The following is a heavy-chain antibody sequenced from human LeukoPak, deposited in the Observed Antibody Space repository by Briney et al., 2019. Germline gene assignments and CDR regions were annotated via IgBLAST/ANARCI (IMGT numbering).Heavy chain of an antibody. Sequence: SETLSLTCTVSGGSISSYYWSWIRQPPGKGLEWIGYISYSGSTNFNPSLKSRVTISVDTSKNQFSLKLSSVTATDTAVYYCAREGTAGTNLNWFDPWGQGTLVTVSS. CDR2: ISYSGST. J-gene: IGHJ5*02. CDR1: GGSISSYY. CDR3: AREGTAGTNLNWFDP. V-gene: IGHV4-59*01. D-gene: IGHD1-1*01.